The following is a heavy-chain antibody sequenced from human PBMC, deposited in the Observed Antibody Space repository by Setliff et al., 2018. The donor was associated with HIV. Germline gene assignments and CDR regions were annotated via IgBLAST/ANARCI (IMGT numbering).Heavy chain of an antibody. CDR2: VDPEDGET. J-gene: IGHJ4*02. V-gene: IGHV1-69-2*01. CDR3: ATVRIVGATEFDY. Sequence: ASVKVSCKASGYTFTNYFMHWVRQALGEGLEWVGRVDPEDGETRYAMKFQGSVTISADTSTDTTYLSLTSLRSQDTAVYYCATVRIVGATEFDYWGQGTVVTVSS. D-gene: IGHD1-26*01. CDR1: GYTFTNYF.